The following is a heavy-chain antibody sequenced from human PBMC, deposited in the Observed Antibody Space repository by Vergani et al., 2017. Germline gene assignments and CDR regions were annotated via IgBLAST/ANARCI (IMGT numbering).Heavy chain of an antibody. Sequence: EVQLVESGGGLVPPGRSLRLSCAASGFSFGDYAMTWVRQAPGKGLEWVAFIRSKAYGGTTEYAASVKGRFTISRDDSKSIAYLQMNSLKTEDTAVYYCTQISRDGYTYFDYWGQGTLVTVSS. J-gene: IGHJ4*02. CDR2: IRSKAYGGTT. V-gene: IGHV3-49*04. CDR3: TQISRDGYTYFDY. D-gene: IGHD5-24*01. CDR1: GFSFGDYA.